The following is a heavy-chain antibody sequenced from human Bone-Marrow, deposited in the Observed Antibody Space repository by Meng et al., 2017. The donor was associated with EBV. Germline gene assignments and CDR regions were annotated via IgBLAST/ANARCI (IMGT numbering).Heavy chain of an antibody. CDR1: GGSLSGFS. CDR3: ARATGGSTGYFR. V-gene: IGHV4-34*01. J-gene: IGHJ4*02. D-gene: IGHD3-9*01. Sequence: QWPPQLWEPRLLKPSESLFLTGVVYGGSLSGFSWSWIRQAPGKGLEWIGEIKHSGSTNYNPSLKNRVTISVDPSKNQFSLRLSSVTAADTAVYYCARATGGSTGYFRWGQGTLVTVSS. CDR2: IKHSGST.